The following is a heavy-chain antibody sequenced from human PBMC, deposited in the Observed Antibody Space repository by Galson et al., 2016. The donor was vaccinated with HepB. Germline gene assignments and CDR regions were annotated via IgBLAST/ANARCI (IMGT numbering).Heavy chain of an antibody. D-gene: IGHD2-2*01. CDR2: IDWDDDK. CDR3: ARNRYVLNAFDI. J-gene: IGHJ3*02. Sequence: PALVKPTQTLTLTCTFSGFSLRTSGMRVGWIRQPPGKALEWLALIDWDDDKYYSTSLKTRLTISKDTSKNQVVLTVTNMDPVDTATYFCARNRYVLNAFDIWGQGTMVTVSS. V-gene: IGHV2-70*01. CDR1: GFSLRTSGMR.